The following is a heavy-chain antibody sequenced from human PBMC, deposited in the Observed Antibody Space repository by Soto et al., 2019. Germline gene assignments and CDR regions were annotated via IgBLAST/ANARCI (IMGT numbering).Heavy chain of an antibody. D-gene: IGHD6-19*01. CDR3: ASSEIAVAGDYYYYYGMDV. CDR2: IIPIFGTA. V-gene: IGHV1-69*12. Sequence: QVQLVQSGAEVKKPGSSVKVSCKASGGTFSSYAISWVRQAPGQGLEWMGGIIPIFGTANYAQKFQGRVTITADESTSTAYMELSSLRSEDTAVYYCASSEIAVAGDYYYYYGMDVWGQGTTVTVSS. J-gene: IGHJ6*02. CDR1: GGTFSSYA.